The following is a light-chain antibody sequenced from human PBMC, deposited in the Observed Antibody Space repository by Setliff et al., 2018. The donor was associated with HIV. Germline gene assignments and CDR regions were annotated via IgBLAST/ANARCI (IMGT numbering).Light chain of an antibody. J-gene: IGLJ1*01. Sequence: QSALTQPASVSGSPGQSITISCTGTSSDVGGYNYVSWYQQHPGKAPKLMVSEVSNRPSGVSNRFSGSKSGNTASLTISGLQAGDEADYYCSSYTSSIPYVFGTGTKVTVL. V-gene: IGLV2-14*01. CDR3: SSYTSSIPYV. CDR1: SSDVGGYNY. CDR2: EVS.